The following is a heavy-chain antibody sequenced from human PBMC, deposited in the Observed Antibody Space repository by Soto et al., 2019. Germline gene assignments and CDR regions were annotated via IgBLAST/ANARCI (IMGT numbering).Heavy chain of an antibody. CDR2: IWYDGSNK. Sequence: GGSLRLSCAASGFTFSSYGMHWVRQAPGKGLEWVAVIWYDGSNKYYADSVKGRFTISRDNSKNTLYLQMNSLRAEETAVYYCAREYCSGGSCFGYWGQGTLVTVSS. CDR1: GFTFSSYG. V-gene: IGHV3-33*01. CDR3: AREYCSGGSCFGY. J-gene: IGHJ4*02. D-gene: IGHD2-15*01.